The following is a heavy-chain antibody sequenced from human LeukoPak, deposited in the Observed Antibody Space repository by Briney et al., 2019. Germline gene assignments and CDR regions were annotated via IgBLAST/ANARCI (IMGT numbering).Heavy chain of an antibody. CDR3: AREGDFRNFDY. V-gene: IGHV4-59*01. D-gene: IGHD2-21*02. Sequence: SETLSLTCTVSGGSISSYYWSWIPQPPGKGLEWVGHMYYIGSTNYNPSLKSRVTISVDTSKNQFSLKLSSVTAADTAVYYCAREGDFRNFDYWGQGTLVTVSS. J-gene: IGHJ4*02. CDR2: MYYIGST. CDR1: GGSISSYY.